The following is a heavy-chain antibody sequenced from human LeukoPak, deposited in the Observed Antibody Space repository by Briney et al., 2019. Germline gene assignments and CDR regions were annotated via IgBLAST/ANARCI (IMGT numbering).Heavy chain of an antibody. CDR2: IKPNNGDT. D-gene: IGHD4-17*01. CDR3: ARVLSAVTSTFDY. Sequence: GASVKVSCKASGYSFTHHNVHWVRQAPGQALEWMGWIKPNNGDTKFSQKFQDRVTLTSDTSIDTAYMEMSGLTSDDTAIYYCARVLSAVTSTFDYWGQGTLVTFSS. CDR1: GYSFTHHN. J-gene: IGHJ4*02. V-gene: IGHV1-2*02.